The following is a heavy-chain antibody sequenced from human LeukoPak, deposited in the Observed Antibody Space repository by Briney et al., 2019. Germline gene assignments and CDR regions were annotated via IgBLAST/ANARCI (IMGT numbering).Heavy chain of an antibody. CDR2: INPNSKNT. D-gene: IGHD2-21*02. J-gene: IGHJ3*02. Sequence: GASVKVSCKPSGYTFTRHDVNWVRQATGQGLEWMGWINPNSKNTGYAQKFQGRVTLTTDTSTSTAYMELSSLDSEDTAVYYCARAIPFRYLLGGDYYERSSPGFDIWGQGTMITVPS. CDR3: ARAIPFRYLLGGDYYERSSPGFDI. V-gene: IGHV1-8*01. CDR1: GYTFTRHD.